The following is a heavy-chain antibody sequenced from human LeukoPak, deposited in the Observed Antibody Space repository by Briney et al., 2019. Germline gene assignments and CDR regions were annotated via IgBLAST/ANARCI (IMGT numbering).Heavy chain of an antibody. J-gene: IGHJ5*02. D-gene: IGHD2-2*01. Sequence: SETLSLTCIVSGGSISRYYWSWIRQPPGKGLEWIGYIYYSGSTNYNPSLKRQVTISLHTPKNQFSLKLAYEHPADTAVYYCARGNGWVCSSTSCYNWFDPWGQGTLVTVSS. CDR1: GGSISRYY. CDR3: ARGNGWVCSSTSCYNWFDP. CDR2: IYYSGST. V-gene: IGHV4-59*01.